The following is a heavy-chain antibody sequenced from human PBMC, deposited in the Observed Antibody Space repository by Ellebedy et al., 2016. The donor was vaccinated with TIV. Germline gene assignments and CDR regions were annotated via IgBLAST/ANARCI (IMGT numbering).Heavy chain of an antibody. J-gene: IGHJ4*02. CDR3: AKFRAPFGGGFDH. V-gene: IGHV3-23*01. CDR1: GFTFRAYA. Sequence: GGSLRLSCIVSGFTFRAYAMSWVRQVPGKGLEWVASVGGGGGPVYYADSVKGRFSISRDNTADTVFLQMNSLTAADTAVYFCAKFRAPFGGGFDHWGQGTLVTVSS. D-gene: IGHD3-16*01. CDR2: VGGGGGPV.